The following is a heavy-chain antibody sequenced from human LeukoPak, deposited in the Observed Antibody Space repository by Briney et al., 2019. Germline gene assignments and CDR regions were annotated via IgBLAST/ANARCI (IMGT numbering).Heavy chain of an antibody. J-gene: IGHJ4*02. CDR2: ISWNSDSI. Sequence: GRSLRLSCAASGFTFDDYARHRVRQAPGKGLERVSGISWNSDSIGYADSVKGRFTFSRDNAKNSLYLQMNSLRAEDMALYYCAKDSGPLRGGWYDYWGQGTPVTVSS. CDR3: AKDSGPLRGGWYDY. D-gene: IGHD6-19*01. CDR1: GFTFDDYA. V-gene: IGHV3-9*03.